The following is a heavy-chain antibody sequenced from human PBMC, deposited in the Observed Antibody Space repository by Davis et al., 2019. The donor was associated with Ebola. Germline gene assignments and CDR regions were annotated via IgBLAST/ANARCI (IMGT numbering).Heavy chain of an antibody. CDR3: ARDPTLGNFDY. CDR2: IYETGTT. J-gene: IGHJ4*02. CDR1: GGSIRSYY. Sequence: SETLSLTCTVSGGSIRSYYWSWIRQSPAKGLEWIGYIYETGTTKYNPSLKSRATISLGTSMNQFSLKLIYVTAADTAVYYCARDPTLGNFDYWGQGTLVTVSS. V-gene: IGHV4-59*12. D-gene: IGHD7-27*01.